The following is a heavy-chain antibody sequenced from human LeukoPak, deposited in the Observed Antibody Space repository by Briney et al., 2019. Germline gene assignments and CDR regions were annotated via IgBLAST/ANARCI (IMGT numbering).Heavy chain of an antibody. D-gene: IGHD3-10*01. Sequence: SETLSLTCTVSGGSISSYYWSWIRQPPGKGLEWIGYIYYSGSTNYNPSLKSRVTISVGTSKNQFSLKLSSVTAADTAVYYCARSWFGELLYPNWFDPWGQGTLVTVSS. CDR3: ARSWFGELLYPNWFDP. CDR1: GGSISSYY. V-gene: IGHV4-59*08. J-gene: IGHJ5*02. CDR2: IYYSGST.